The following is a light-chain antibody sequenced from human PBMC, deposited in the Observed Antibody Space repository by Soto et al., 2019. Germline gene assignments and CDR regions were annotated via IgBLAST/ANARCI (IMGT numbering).Light chain of an antibody. CDR3: SSYTSSSTLV. Sequence: QSALTQPASVSGSPGQSITISCTGTSSDVGGYNYVSWYQQYPGKAPKLMIYEVSNRPSGVSNRFSGSKSGNTASLTISGLQAKDEADYYCSSYTSSSTLVFGGGTKLTVL. V-gene: IGLV2-14*01. CDR1: SSDVGGYNY. CDR2: EVS. J-gene: IGLJ3*02.